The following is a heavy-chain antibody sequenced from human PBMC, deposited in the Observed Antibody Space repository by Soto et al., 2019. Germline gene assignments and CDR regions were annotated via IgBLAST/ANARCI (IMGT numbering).Heavy chain of an antibody. D-gene: IGHD2-15*01. CDR2: IYYSGST. CDR1: GGSISSYY. Sequence: QVQLQESGPGLVKPSETLSLTCTVSGGSISSYYWSWIRQPPGKGLEWIGYIYYSGSTNYNPSLKSRVSISVDTSKNQFSLKLSSVTAADTAVYYCARDSLGYCSGGSCYSGSYYYYYMDVWGKGTTVTVSS. CDR3: ARDSLGYCSGGSCYSGSYYYYYMDV. J-gene: IGHJ6*03. V-gene: IGHV4-59*01.